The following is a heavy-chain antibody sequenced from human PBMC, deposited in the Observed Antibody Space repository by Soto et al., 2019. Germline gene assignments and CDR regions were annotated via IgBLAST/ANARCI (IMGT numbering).Heavy chain of an antibody. V-gene: IGHV3-33*05. J-gene: IGHJ4*02. D-gene: IGHD1-26*01. CDR1: GFTFKNYG. Sequence: GGSLRLSCVGSGFTFKNYGMHWVRQAPGKGLEWLAVVSYDGTKTMYTDSVKGRISISRDNARNTLFLQMDSLTAEDTALYYCARELRSYSGAYSDHWGQGTPVTVSS. CDR3: ARELRSYSGAYSDH. CDR2: VSYDGTKT.